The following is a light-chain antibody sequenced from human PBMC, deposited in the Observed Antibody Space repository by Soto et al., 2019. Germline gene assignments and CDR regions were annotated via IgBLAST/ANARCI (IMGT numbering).Light chain of an antibody. V-gene: IGKV3-15*01. Sequence: EIVMTQSPATLSVSPGERATLSCRASQSVSSSLAWYQQKPGQAPRLLIYGASTRATGIPARFSGSGSETEFTLTISSLHSEDSAVYYCQQYNNWWTFGQGTKVEIK. CDR2: GAS. J-gene: IGKJ1*01. CDR1: QSVSSS. CDR3: QQYNNWWT.